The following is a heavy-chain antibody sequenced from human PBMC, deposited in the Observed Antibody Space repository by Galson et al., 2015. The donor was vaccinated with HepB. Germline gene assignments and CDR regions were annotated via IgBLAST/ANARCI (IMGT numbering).Heavy chain of an antibody. CDR3: VRELRPTQYPYYGVDV. V-gene: IGHV3-30*04. Sequence: SLRLSCAASEFTFSTYAMHWVRQAPGKGLEWVALISYDGSDAYYGDSVKGRFTISRDNSKNMVYLQVNSLRTEDTAVYYCVRELRPTQYPYYGVDVWGQGTTVTVSS. CDR1: EFTFSTYA. CDR2: ISYDGSDA. D-gene: IGHD2-2*02. J-gene: IGHJ6*02.